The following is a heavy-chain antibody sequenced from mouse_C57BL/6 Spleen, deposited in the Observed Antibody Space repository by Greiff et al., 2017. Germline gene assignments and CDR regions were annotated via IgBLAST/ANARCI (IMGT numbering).Heavy chain of an antibody. CDR1: GFTFSSYA. CDR3: ARDYGSRVWYAMDY. D-gene: IGHD1-1*01. CDR2: ISDGGSYT. V-gene: IGHV5-4*01. Sequence: EVHLVESGGGLVKPGGSLKLSCAASGFTFSSYAMSWVRQTPEKRLEWVATISDGGSYTYYPDNVKGRFTISRDNAKNNLYLQMSHLKSEDTAMYYCARDYGSRVWYAMDYWGQGTSVTVSS. J-gene: IGHJ4*01.